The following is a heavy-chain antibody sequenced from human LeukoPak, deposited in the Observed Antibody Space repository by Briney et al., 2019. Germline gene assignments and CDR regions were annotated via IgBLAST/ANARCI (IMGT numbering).Heavy chain of an antibody. Sequence: GGSLRLSCVVSGFTLSSDWMSWVRQAPGKGLEWVANIKKDGIEKYYVESVRGRFTISRDNAKNSLSLQMNSLRAEDTAVYYCARGRYSSRSGGYYFDIWGQGTLVTVSS. CDR3: ARGRYSSRSGGYYFDI. J-gene: IGHJ4*02. D-gene: IGHD2-2*01. V-gene: IGHV3-7*01. CDR2: IKKDGIEK. CDR1: GFTLSSDW.